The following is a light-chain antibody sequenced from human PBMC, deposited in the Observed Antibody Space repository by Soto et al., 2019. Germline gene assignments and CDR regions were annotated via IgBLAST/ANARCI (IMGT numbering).Light chain of an antibody. Sequence: DIQMTQSPSTLSASVGDRVTITCRASQSISSWLAWYQQKPGKAPKLLIYKASSLESGVPSRFSGSGSGTHFILTISNLQPEDFATYYCQQFNSLFGQGTRLEIK. CDR3: QQFNSL. V-gene: IGKV1-5*03. CDR1: QSISSW. CDR2: KAS. J-gene: IGKJ5*01.